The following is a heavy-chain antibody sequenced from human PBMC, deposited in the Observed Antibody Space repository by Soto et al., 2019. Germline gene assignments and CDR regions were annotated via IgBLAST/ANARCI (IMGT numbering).Heavy chain of an antibody. V-gene: IGHV3-23*01. CDR3: AKDRNHYGSGSYFDY. Sequence: EVQLLESGGGLVQPGGSLRVSCAASGFAFNIYAMSWVRQAPGKGLEWVSVISGSADSTNYADSVKGRFTISRDNSNNTVYLQMNSLRVEDTAVYYCAKDRNHYGSGSYFDYWGQGTLVTVSS. CDR2: ISGSADST. CDR1: GFAFNIYA. D-gene: IGHD3-10*01. J-gene: IGHJ4*02.